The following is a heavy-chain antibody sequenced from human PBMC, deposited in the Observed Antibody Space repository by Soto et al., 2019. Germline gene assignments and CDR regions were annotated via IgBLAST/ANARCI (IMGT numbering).Heavy chain of an antibody. CDR1: GFTFSSYS. J-gene: IGHJ4*02. V-gene: IGHV3-21*01. Sequence: GGSLRLSCAASGFTFSSYSMNWVRQAPGKGLEWVSSISSSSSYIYYADSVKGRFTISRDNAKNSLYLQMNSLRAEDTAVYYCARYDSGSHQYYFDYWGQGTLVTVSS. CDR2: ISSSSSYI. CDR3: ARYDSGSHQYYFDY. D-gene: IGHD1-26*01.